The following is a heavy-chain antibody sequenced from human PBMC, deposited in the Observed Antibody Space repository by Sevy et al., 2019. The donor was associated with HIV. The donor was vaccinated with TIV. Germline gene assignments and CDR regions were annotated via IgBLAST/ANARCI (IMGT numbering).Heavy chain of an antibody. Sequence: GGSLRLSCAASGFTFSSYAMSWVRQAPGKGLEWVSAISGSGGSTYYADSVKGRLTISRDNSKNTLYLQMNSLRAEDTAVYYCAKNIAAAGRGGAFDIWGQGTMVTVSS. CDR2: ISGSGGST. CDR1: GFTFSSYA. CDR3: AKNIAAAGRGGAFDI. D-gene: IGHD6-13*01. J-gene: IGHJ3*02. V-gene: IGHV3-23*01.